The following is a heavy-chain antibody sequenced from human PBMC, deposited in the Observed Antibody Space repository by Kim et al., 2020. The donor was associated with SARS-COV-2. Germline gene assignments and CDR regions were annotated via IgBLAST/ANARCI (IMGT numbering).Heavy chain of an antibody. CDR2: ISWNSGSI. V-gene: IGHV3-9*01. CDR1: GFTFDDYA. Sequence: GGSLRLSCAASGFTFDDYAMHWVRQAPGKGLEWVSGISWNSGSIGYADSVKGRFAISRDNAKNSLYLQMNSLRAEDTALYYCAKQSGGSIWFGELLGDG. CDR3: AKQSGGSIWFGELLGDG. J-gene: IGHJ6*01. D-gene: IGHD3-10*01.